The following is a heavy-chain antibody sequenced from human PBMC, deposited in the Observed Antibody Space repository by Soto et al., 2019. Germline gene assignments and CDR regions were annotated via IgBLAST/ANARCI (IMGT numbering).Heavy chain of an antibody. D-gene: IGHD5-18*01. CDR1: GYTLTELS. CDR2: FDPEDGET. CDR3: ARTDTARADPHFDY. Sequence: ASVKVSCKVSGYTLTELSMHWVRQAPGKGLEWMGGFDPEDGETIYAQKFQGRVTMTEDTSTDTAYMELSSLRSEDTAVYYCARTDTARADPHFDYWGPGTPVTVSS. J-gene: IGHJ4*02. V-gene: IGHV1-24*01.